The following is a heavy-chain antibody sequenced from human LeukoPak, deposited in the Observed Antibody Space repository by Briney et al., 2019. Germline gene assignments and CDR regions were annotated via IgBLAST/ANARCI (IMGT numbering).Heavy chain of an antibody. CDR3: ARDLVQLWSKDY. V-gene: IGHV3-48*03. CDR2: ISSSGRNI. CDR1: GFTFSNYA. D-gene: IGHD5-18*01. Sequence: GGSLRLSCAGSGFTFSNYAMSWVRQAPGKGLEWVSYISSSGRNIYYADSVKGRFTVSRDNAKNTLSLQMNSLRAEDTAVYYCARDLVQLWSKDYWGQGTLVTVSS. J-gene: IGHJ4*02.